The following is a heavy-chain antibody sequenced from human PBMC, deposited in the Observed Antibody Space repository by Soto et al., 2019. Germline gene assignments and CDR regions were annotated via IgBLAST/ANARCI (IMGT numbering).Heavy chain of an antibody. CDR1: GGTFSSYA. Sequence: QVQLVQSGAEVKKPGSSVKVSCKASGGTFSSYAISWVRQAPGQGLEWMGGIIPLFGRANYAQKFQGRVTIPAAASTSTAYVELSSLRSEDTAVYYCAQTLGLAAAGPGRFDLWGRGTLVTVSS. J-gene: IGHJ2*01. V-gene: IGHV1-69*12. CDR2: IIPLFGRA. CDR3: AQTLGLAAAGPGRFDL. D-gene: IGHD6-25*01.